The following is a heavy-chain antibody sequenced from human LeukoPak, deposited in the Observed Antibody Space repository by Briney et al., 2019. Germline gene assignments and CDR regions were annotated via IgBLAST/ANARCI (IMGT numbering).Heavy chain of an antibody. V-gene: IGHV3-7*01. CDR3: ASRGSGYDYYFDY. CDR2: IKQDGSEK. J-gene: IGHJ4*02. CDR1: GFTFSSYW. Sequence: GGSLRLSCAASGFTFSSYWMSWVRQAPGKGLEWVANIKQDGSEKYYVDPVRGRFTISRDNAENSLYLQMNSLRAEDTAVYYCASRGSGYDYYFDYWGQGTLVTVSS. D-gene: IGHD5-12*01.